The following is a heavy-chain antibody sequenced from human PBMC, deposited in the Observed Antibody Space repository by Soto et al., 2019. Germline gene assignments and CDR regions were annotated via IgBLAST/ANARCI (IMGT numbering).Heavy chain of an antibody. CDR1: EFTFRSYW. V-gene: IGHV3-74*01. D-gene: IGHD1-7*01. CDR3: ARSLPGTYGAFDL. Sequence: LRLSCAASEFTFRSYWMHWVRQSPGKGLVWVSRISGDGSSTTYADSVRGRFTISRDNAKNTVYLQMDSLRAEDTAVYYCARSLPGTYGAFDLWGQGTMVTVSS. CDR2: ISGDGSST. J-gene: IGHJ3*01.